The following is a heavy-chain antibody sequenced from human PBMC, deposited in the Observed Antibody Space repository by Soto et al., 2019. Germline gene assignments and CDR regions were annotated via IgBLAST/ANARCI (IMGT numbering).Heavy chain of an antibody. CDR2: IYSGGST. J-gene: IGHJ4*02. D-gene: IGHD3-10*01. V-gene: IGHV3-66*01. CDR3: ASFYGSGSYYDY. CDR1: GFTVSSNY. Sequence: GESLKISCAASGFTVSSNYMSWVRQAPGKGLEWVSVIYSGGSTYYADSVKGRFTISRHNSKNTLYLQMNSLRAEDTAVYYCASFYGSGSYYDYWGQGTLVTVSS.